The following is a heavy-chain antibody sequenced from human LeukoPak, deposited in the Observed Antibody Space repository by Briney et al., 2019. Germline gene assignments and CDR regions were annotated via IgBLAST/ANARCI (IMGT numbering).Heavy chain of an antibody. D-gene: IGHD5-18*01. CDR2: IGSSGSGT. Sequence: GSLRLSCAASGFTFSSYAMGWVRRAPGKGLEWVSGIGSSGSGTYYADSVKGRFTISRDNSKNTLFLQMNSLRAEDTAVYSCAKALYTFGMEAYYFDSWGQGTLVIVSS. V-gene: IGHV3-23*01. CDR3: AKALYTFGMEAYYFDS. CDR1: GFTFSSYA. J-gene: IGHJ4*02.